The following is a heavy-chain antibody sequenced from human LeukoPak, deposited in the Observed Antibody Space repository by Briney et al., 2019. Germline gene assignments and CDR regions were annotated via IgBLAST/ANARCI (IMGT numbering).Heavy chain of an antibody. Sequence: GGSLRLSCAASGFTFSDYSMNWVRQAPGKGLEWVSSISSRSTYIYYADSVKGRFTISRDNAKNSLSLQMNSLRVEDTAVYYCARRPQKDGVDVWGKGTTVTVSS. CDR3: ARRPQKDGVDV. CDR1: GFTFSDYS. J-gene: IGHJ6*04. V-gene: IGHV3-21*01. CDR2: ISSRSTYI.